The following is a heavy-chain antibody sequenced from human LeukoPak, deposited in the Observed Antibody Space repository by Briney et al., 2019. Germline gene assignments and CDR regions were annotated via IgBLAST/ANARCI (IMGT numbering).Heavy chain of an antibody. J-gene: IGHJ4*02. CDR2: ITASGDGT. CDR1: GFTFSNFA. Sequence: GGSLRLSCAASGFTFSNFALSWVRQAPGKGLEWVSGITASGDGTYYADSVKGRFTMSRDNSKNTVYLQMNSLRVDDTAVYYCARRDIVVVVSASDYWGQGTLVTVSS. D-gene: IGHD2-15*01. V-gene: IGHV3-23*01. CDR3: ARRDIVVVVSASDY.